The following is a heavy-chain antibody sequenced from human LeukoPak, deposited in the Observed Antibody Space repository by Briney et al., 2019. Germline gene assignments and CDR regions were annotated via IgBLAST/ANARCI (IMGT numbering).Heavy chain of an antibody. CDR1: GYTFTMYY. J-gene: IGHJ6*03. V-gene: IGHV1-46*01. CDR3: AREQRRGLSWNVGGLFASYYTYYYMDV. Sequence: ASVKVSCKAFGYTFTMYYIHWVRQAPGQGLEWMGMINPSDGATTYEQRFQGRVTMTRDMSTATVYMDLRSLRSGDSVVYFCAREQRRGLSWNVGGLFASYYTYYYMDVWGRGTTVTVSS. CDR2: INPSDGAT. D-gene: IGHD1-1*01.